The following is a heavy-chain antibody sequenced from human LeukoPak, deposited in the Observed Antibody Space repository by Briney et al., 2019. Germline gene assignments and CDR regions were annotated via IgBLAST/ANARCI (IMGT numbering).Heavy chain of an antibody. J-gene: IGHJ4*02. CDR2: INSDGSST. V-gene: IGHV3-74*01. D-gene: IGHD6-19*01. CDR3: VMYTRGWD. CDR1: GSTISSYY. Sequence: PGGSLRLSCAVSGSTISSYYMHWVRQAPGKGLVWVSRINSDGSSTAYADSVKGRFTISRDNAKNTLYLQTNSLRAEDTAVYYCVMYTRGWDWGQGTLVTVSS.